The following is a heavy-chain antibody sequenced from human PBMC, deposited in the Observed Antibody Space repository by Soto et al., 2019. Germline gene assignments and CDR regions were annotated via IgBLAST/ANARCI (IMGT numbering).Heavy chain of an antibody. CDR2: IIPISGTA. CDR1: GGTFSSYA. D-gene: IGHD2-2*01. CDR3: ARSQGSSTSLEIYYYYYDGMDV. Sequence: QVQLVQSGAEVKTPGSSVTVSCKASGGTFSSYAISWVRQAPGQGLEWMGGIIPISGTANYAQKFQGRVTITADESTSTAYMELSSLRSEDTAVYYCARSQGSSTSLEIYYYYYDGMDVWGQGTTVTVSS. J-gene: IGHJ6*02. V-gene: IGHV1-69*01.